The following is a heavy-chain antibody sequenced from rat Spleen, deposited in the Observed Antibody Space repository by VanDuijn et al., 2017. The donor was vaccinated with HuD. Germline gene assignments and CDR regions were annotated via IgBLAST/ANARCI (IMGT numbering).Heavy chain of an antibody. D-gene: IGHD1-11*01. J-gene: IGHJ4*01. V-gene: IGHV5-17*01. CDR1: GFTFSDYA. CDR3: ARHYGGYSEYVMDA. Sequence: EVQLVESGGGLVQPGNSLKLSCAASGFTFSDYAMAWVRQSPKKGLEWVATIIYDGSSTYYPDSVKGRFTISRDTAQNTLYLQMDSLRSEDTATYYCARHYGGYSEYVMDAWGQGASVTVSS. CDR2: IIYDGSST.